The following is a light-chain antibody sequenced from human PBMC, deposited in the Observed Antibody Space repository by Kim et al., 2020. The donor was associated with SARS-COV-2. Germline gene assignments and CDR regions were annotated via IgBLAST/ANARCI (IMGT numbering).Light chain of an antibody. Sequence: PSVAIRITIAFRASQTICTYVSWYQREPGNAPRLLIYAESSLQTGVPSRFCNSGSGTELTLTISRLQPEDDAAYYCQQSVRVPITFGQGTRLE. V-gene: IGKV1-39*01. CDR2: AES. CDR1: QTICTY. CDR3: QQSVRVPIT. J-gene: IGKJ5*01.